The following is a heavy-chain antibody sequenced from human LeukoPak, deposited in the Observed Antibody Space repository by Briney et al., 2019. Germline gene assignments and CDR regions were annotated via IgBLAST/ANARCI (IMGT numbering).Heavy chain of an antibody. D-gene: IGHD6-13*01. J-gene: IGHJ5*02. CDR2: INHSGST. Sequence: SETLSLTCAVYGGSSSGYYWSWIRQPPGKGLEWIGEINHSGSTNYNPSLKSRVTISVDTSKNQFSLKLSSVTAADTAVYYCARARLLKQQLVPNWFDPWGQGTLVTVSS. CDR3: ARARLLKQQLVPNWFDP. V-gene: IGHV4-34*01. CDR1: GGSSSGYY.